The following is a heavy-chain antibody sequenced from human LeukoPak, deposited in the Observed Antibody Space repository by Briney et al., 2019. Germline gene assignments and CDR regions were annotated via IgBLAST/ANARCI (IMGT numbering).Heavy chain of an antibody. Sequence: TSETLSLTCTVSGCSISSYYWSWSRQPPGKGLERCGYIYYSGSTNYNTPLKSRVTISVDTSTSQFSLKLSSVTAADTAVYYCARERSMVRGVDDYYHYYYMAVWGKGTTVTVSS. CDR2: IYYSGST. D-gene: IGHD3-10*01. V-gene: IGHV4-59*01. CDR3: ARERSMVRGVDDYYHYYYMAV. J-gene: IGHJ6*03. CDR1: GCSISSYY.